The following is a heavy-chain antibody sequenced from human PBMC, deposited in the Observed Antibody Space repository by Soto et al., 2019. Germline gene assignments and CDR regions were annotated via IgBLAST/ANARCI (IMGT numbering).Heavy chain of an antibody. CDR2: IYHSGST. Sequence: SETLSLTCTVSGGSISSYYWSWIRQPPGKGLEWIGYIYHSGSTNYNPSLKSRVTISVDTSKNQFSLKLSSVTAADTAVYYCAREHSRRNWFDPWGQGTLVTVSS. CDR1: GGSISSYY. CDR3: AREHSRRNWFDP. V-gene: IGHV4-59*01. J-gene: IGHJ5*02. D-gene: IGHD6-13*01.